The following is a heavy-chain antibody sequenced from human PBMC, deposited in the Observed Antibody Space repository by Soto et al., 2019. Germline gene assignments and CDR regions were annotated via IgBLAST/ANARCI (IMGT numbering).Heavy chain of an antibody. Sequence: QITLKESGPALVKPTQTLTLTCTFSGFSLSNTGMTVGWNRQTPGKALEWLALIYWHDDKRYNPSLKNRLTIAKDTSKNQVVLTLTNVGPVDTATYYCARSRFEILTGPFDSWGQGTLVTVSS. CDR3: ARSRFEILTGPFDS. CDR2: IYWHDDK. J-gene: IGHJ5*01. D-gene: IGHD3-9*01. V-gene: IGHV2-5*01. CDR1: GFSLSNTGMT.